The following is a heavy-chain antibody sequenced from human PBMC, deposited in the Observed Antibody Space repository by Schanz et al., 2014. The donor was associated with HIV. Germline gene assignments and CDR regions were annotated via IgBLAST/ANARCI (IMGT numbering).Heavy chain of an antibody. CDR2: INPSSGGT. J-gene: IGHJ6*02. CDR3: ARTDYDILTGYSLGYYGMDV. Sequence: QVQLVQSGAEVKKPGASVKVSCKASGYTFTGYYMHWVRQAPGQGLEWMGWINPSSGGTNYAQKFQGRVTMTRDTSISTAYMELRSLRSDDTAVYYCARTDYDILTGYSLGYYGMDVWGQGTTVTVSS. CDR1: GYTFTGYY. D-gene: IGHD3-9*01. V-gene: IGHV1-2*02.